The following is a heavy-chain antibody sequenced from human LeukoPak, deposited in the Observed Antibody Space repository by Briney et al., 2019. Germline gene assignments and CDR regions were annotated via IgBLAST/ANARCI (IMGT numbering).Heavy chain of an antibody. Sequence: SETLSLTCTVSGGSIGSHYWTWIRLTPGKGLEWIGYVYDIGSTKYNPSLKSRVTISVDTSKNQFSLRLSSVTAADTAVYYCARAGDEYCSGGSCYSFWTWGQGTLVTVSS. J-gene: IGHJ5*02. CDR3: ARAGDEYCSGGSCYSFWT. CDR1: GGSIGSHY. CDR2: VYDIGST. D-gene: IGHD2-15*01. V-gene: IGHV4-59*11.